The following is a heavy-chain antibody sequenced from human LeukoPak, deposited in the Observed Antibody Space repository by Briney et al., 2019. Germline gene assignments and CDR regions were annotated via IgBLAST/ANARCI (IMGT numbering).Heavy chain of an antibody. CDR1: VYTFSSYG. J-gene: IGHJ4*02. CDR2: ISTYNGNT. D-gene: IGHD4-17*01. CDR3: ARTIDYGDSEVLDY. Sequence: GASVKVSCKASVYTFSSYGVSWVRQPPGQGLERMGWISTYNGNTNYAQKVQGRVTMTTDTSTSTAYMGLRSLRSDDTAVYYCARTIDYGDSEVLDYWGQGTLVTVSS. V-gene: IGHV1-18*01.